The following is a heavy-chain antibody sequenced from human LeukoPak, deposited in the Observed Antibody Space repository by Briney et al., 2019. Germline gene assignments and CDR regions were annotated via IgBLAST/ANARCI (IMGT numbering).Heavy chain of an antibody. J-gene: IGHJ5*02. Sequence: GASVKVSCKASGYTFTGYYMHWVRQAPGQGLEWMGWINPNSGGTNYAQKFQGRVTMTRDTSISTAYMELSRLRSDDTAVYYCARHLLAYCGGDCYSEAWFDPWGQGTLVTVSS. CDR3: ARHLLAYCGGDCYSEAWFDP. CDR2: INPNSGGT. CDR1: GYTFTGYY. D-gene: IGHD2-21*02. V-gene: IGHV1-2*02.